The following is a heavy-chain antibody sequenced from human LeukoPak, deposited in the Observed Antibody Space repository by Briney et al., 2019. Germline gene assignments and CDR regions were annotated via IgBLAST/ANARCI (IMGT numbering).Heavy chain of an antibody. CDR1: GYTFTSYG. Sequence: ASVKVSCKASGYTFTSYGISWVRQAPGQGLEWMGWISAYNGNTNYAQKLQGRVTMTTGTSTSTVYMELSSLRSEDTAVYYCARGAVAGYYFDYWGQGTLVTVSS. J-gene: IGHJ4*02. V-gene: IGHV1-18*01. CDR2: ISAYNGNT. D-gene: IGHD6-19*01. CDR3: ARGAVAGYYFDY.